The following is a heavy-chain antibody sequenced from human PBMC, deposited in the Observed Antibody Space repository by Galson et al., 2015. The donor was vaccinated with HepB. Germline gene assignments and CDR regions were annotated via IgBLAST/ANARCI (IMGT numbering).Heavy chain of an antibody. J-gene: IGHJ4*02. CDR3: ARDRAPGVSRVYFDY. D-gene: IGHD3-10*01. CDR1: GDSVSSNSAA. V-gene: IGHV6-1*01. CDR2: TYHGPKWYN. Sequence: CAISGDSVSSNSAAWNWIRQSPSRGLEWLGRTYHGPKWYNDYTVSVKSRITINSDTSKNQFSLQLNSVTPEDTAVYYCARDRAPGVSRVYFDYWGQGTLVTVSS.